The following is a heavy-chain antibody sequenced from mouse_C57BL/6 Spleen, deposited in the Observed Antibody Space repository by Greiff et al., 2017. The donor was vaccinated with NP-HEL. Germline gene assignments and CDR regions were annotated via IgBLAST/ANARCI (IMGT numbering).Heavy chain of an antibody. CDR2: ISYDGSN. D-gene: IGHD2-1*01. CDR3: ARDRGYYGNYPFDY. J-gene: IGHJ2*01. CDR1: GYSITSGYY. V-gene: IGHV3-6*01. Sequence: EVQLQQSGPGLVKPSQSLSLTCSVTGYSITSGYYWNWIRQFPGNKLEWMGYISYDGSNNYNPSLKNRISITRDTSKNQFFLKLNSVTTEDTATYYCARDRGYYGNYPFDYWGQGTTLTVSS.